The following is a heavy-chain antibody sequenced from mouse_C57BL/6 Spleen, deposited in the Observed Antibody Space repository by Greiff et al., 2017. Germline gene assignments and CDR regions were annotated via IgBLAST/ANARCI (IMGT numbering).Heavy chain of an antibody. J-gene: IGHJ4*01. CDR3: ARTATVVPFAMDY. CDR2: INPNYGTT. V-gene: IGHV1-39*01. D-gene: IGHD1-1*01. CDR1: GYSFTDYN. Sequence: EVKLMESGPELVKPGASVKISCKASGYSFTDYNMNWVKQSNGKSLEWIGVINPNYGTTSYNQKFKGKATLTVDQSSSTAYMQLNSLTSEDSAVYYCARTATVVPFAMDYWGQGTSVTVSS.